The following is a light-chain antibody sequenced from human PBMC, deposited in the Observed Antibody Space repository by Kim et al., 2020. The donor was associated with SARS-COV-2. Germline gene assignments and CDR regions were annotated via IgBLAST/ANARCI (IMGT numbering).Light chain of an antibody. CDR3: QQSYSTPPT. Sequence: DIQMTQSPSSLSASVGDRVTITCQASQSISSYLNWYQQKPGKAPKLLIHTASSLQSGVPSRFSGSGSGTDFTLTISSLQPEDFATYFCQQSYSTPPTFGQGTKLEI. J-gene: IGKJ2*01. CDR2: TAS. CDR1: QSISSY. V-gene: IGKV1-39*01.